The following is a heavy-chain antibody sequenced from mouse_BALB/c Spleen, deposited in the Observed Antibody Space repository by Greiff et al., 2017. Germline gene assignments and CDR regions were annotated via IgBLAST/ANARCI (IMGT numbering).Heavy chain of an antibody. V-gene: IGHV10-3*03. D-gene: IGHD2-4*01. CDR2: IRSKSNNYAT. Sequence: DVMLVESGGGLVQPKGSLKLSCAASGFTFNTYAMHWVCQAPGKGLEWVARIRSKSNNYATYYADSVKDRFTISRDDSQSMLYLQMNNLKTEDTAMYYCVRDDYGFAYWGQGTSVTVSS. CDR1: GFTFNTYA. J-gene: IGHJ4*01. CDR3: VRDDYGFAY.